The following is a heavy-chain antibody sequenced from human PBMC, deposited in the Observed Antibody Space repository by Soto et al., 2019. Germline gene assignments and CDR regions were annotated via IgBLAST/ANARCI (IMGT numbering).Heavy chain of an antibody. Sequence: GGSLRLSCAASGFTFSSYAMHWVRQAPGKGLEWVAVISYDGSNKYYADSVKGRFTISRDNSKNTPYLQMNSLRAEDTAVYYCARGRIAAAIRFDYWGQGTLVTVSS. CDR1: GFTFSSYA. D-gene: IGHD6-13*01. CDR3: ARGRIAAAIRFDY. CDR2: ISYDGSNK. V-gene: IGHV3-30-3*01. J-gene: IGHJ4*02.